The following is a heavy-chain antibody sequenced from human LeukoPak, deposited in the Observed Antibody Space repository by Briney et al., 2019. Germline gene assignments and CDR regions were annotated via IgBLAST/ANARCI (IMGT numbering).Heavy chain of an antibody. J-gene: IGHJ4*02. CDR3: ARERFITGYYYDSSGRAFDY. CDR1: GGSISSYY. V-gene: IGHV4-4*07. D-gene: IGHD3-22*01. Sequence: SETLSLTCTVSGGSISSYYWSWIRQPAGKGLEWIGRIYTSGSTNYNPSLKGRVTMSVDTSKNQFSLKLSSVTAADTAVYYCARERFITGYYYDSSGRAFDYWGQGTLVTVSS. CDR2: IYTSGST.